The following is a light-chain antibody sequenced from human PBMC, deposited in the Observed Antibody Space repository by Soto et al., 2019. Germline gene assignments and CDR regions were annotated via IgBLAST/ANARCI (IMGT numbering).Light chain of an antibody. CDR3: QSYDSGLSVV. J-gene: IGLJ3*02. CDR2: DNN. Sequence: QSVLTQPPSVSGAPGQRVTISCTGSSSNIGAGYDVHWYQQVPGTAPRLVIYDNNNRPSGFPDRFSGSKSGTSGSLAIIGLQAEDEADYYCQSYDSGLSVVFGGGTKVTVL. V-gene: IGLV1-40*01. CDR1: SSNIGAGYD.